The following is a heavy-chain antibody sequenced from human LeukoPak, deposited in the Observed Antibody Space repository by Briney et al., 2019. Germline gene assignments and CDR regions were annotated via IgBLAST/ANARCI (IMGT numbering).Heavy chain of an antibody. D-gene: IGHD2-15*01. V-gene: IGHV7-4-1*02. Sequence: ASVKVSCKASGYTFTYFGLNWVRQAPGQGLECLGGINTNTGNPTYAQGLTGRFVFSLDTSVSTAYLQISSLKAEDTAIYYCARSRRVLVPAALNSADDYYYYMDVWGKGTAVTVSS. J-gene: IGHJ6*03. CDR1: GYTFTYFG. CDR3: ARSRRVLVPAALNSADDYYYYMDV. CDR2: INTNTGNP.